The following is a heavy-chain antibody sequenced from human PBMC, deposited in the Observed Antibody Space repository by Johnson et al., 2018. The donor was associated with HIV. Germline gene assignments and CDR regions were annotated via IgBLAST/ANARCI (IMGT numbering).Heavy chain of an antibody. Sequence: VQLVESGGGVVRPGGSLRLSCAASGFTFDDYAMSWVRQVSGKGLEWVAGLNWSGGRKYYADSVKGRFTISRDNAKNSLYLQMNSLRAEDTAVYYCAKPKTGIDAFDIWGQGTMVTVSS. V-gene: IGHV3-20*04. CDR2: LNWSGGRK. CDR3: AKPKTGIDAFDI. CDR1: GFTFDDYA. D-gene: IGHD3-10*01. J-gene: IGHJ3*02.